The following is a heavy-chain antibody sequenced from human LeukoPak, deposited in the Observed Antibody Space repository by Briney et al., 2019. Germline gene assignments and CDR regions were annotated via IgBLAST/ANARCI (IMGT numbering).Heavy chain of an antibody. CDR1: GFTFSSYS. Sequence: GGSLRLSCAASGFTFSSYSMNWVRQAPGKGLEWVSYISSSSSTIYYADSVKGRFTISRDNAKNSLYLQMNSLRAEDTAVYCCASYGSAQLSYYYYGMDVWGQGTTVTVSS. V-gene: IGHV3-48*04. J-gene: IGHJ6*02. CDR2: ISSSSSTI. CDR3: ASYGSAQLSYYYYGMDV. D-gene: IGHD3-10*01.